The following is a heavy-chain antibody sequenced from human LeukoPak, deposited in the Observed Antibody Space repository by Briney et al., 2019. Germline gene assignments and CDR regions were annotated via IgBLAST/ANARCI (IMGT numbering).Heavy chain of an antibody. CDR3: SRGYGGRYFDY. CDR1: GGSISSGGYS. D-gene: IGHD4-23*01. Sequence: SQTLSLTCAVSGGSISSGGYSWSWIRQPPGKGLEWIGYIYYSGSTYYNPSLKSRVTISVDTSKNQFSLKLSSVTAADTAVYYCSRGYGGRYFDYWGQGTLVTVSS. CDR2: IYYSGST. J-gene: IGHJ4*02. V-gene: IGHV4-30-2*05.